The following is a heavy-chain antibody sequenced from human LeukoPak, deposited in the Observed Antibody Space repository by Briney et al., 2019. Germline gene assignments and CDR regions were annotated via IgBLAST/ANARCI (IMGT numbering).Heavy chain of an antibody. D-gene: IGHD2-8*02. Sequence: GGSLRLSCAASGFTFSSYGMTWVRQAPGKGLEWVSAISGSGGSKYADSVKGRFTISRDNSKNTLFLQMNSLRAEDTAVYCCAKVQVGGVFDTWGQGTLVTVSS. CDR3: AKVQVGGVFDT. V-gene: IGHV3-23*01. CDR2: ISGSGGS. J-gene: IGHJ5*02. CDR1: GFTFSSYG.